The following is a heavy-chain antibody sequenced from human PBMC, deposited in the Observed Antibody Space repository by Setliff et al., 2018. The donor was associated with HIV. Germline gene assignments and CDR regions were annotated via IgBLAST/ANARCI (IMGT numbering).Heavy chain of an antibody. V-gene: IGHV4-4*08. CDR2: IHTTGSP. D-gene: IGHD2-15*01. J-gene: IGHJ6*03. Sequence: KASETLSLTCTISGVYISNYHWGWIRQPPGRGLEWIGSIHTTGSPKNNPSLQSRVSISIDMAKSLFSLKLNSVTAADTAVYYCAREGWSDHYYYYMDVWDKGTTVT. CDR3: AREGWSDHYYYYMDV. CDR1: GVYISNYH.